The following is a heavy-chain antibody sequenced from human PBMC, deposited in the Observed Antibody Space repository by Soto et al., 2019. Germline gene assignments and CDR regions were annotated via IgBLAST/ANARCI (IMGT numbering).Heavy chain of an antibody. V-gene: IGHV6-1*01. J-gene: IGHJ6*02. D-gene: IGHD6-13*01. CDR1: GDSVSSNSAA. Sequence: SQTLSLTCAISGDSVSSNSAAWNWIRQSPSRGLEWLGRTYYRSKWYNDYAVSVKSRITINPDTSKNQFSLQLNSVTPEDTAVYYCARAGSSSWYVNYYYYYGMDVWGQGTTVTVSS. CDR3: ARAGSSSWYVNYYYYYGMDV. CDR2: TYYRSKWYN.